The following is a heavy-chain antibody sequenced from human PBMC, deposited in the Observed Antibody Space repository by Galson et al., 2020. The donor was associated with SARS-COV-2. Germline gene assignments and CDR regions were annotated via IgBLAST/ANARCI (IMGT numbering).Heavy chain of an antibody. CDR2: IYDTAST. D-gene: IGHD5-18*01. Sequence: ETSETLSLTCTVSGGSISRRDSSWGWIRQPPGKGLEWIGIIYDTASTYYNPSLKSRVSISVDTSKNQFSLKLRSVTAPDTAVYYCVRQEAYTFVYDYWGQGTLVTVSS. CDR3: VRQEAYTFVYDY. J-gene: IGHJ4*02. V-gene: IGHV4-39*01. CDR1: GGSISRRDSS.